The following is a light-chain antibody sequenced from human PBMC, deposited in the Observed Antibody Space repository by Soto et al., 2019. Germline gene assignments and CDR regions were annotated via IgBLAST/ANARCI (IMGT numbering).Light chain of an antibody. CDR1: RIDVGAYNY. J-gene: IGLJ1*01. CDR2: EVS. V-gene: IGLV2-14*01. CDR3: SSYTTSSTYA. Sequence: QSALTQPASVSGAPGQSITISCTGTRIDVGAYNYVSWYQQHSGKVPKLMIYEVSNRPSGVSNRFSGSKSGDTASLTISWLQAEDEADYYCSSYTTSSTYAFGTGTKVTVL.